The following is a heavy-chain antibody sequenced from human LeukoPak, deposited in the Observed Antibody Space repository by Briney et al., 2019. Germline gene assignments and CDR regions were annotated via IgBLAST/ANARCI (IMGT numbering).Heavy chain of an antibody. V-gene: IGHV3-30*03. CDR2: ISYDGSNK. CDR1: GFTFGSYG. CDR3: SSSSTNYYYYYGMDV. D-gene: IGHD6-6*01. Sequence: PGGSLRLSCAASGFTFGSYGMHWVRQAPGKGLEWVAVISYDGSNKYYADSVKGRFTISRDNSKNTLYLQMNSLRAEDTAVYYCSSSSTNYYYYYGMDVWGQGTTVTVSS. J-gene: IGHJ6*02.